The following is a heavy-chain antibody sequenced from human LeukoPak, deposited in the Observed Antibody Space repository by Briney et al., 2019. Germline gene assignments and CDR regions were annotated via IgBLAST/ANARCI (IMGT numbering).Heavy chain of an antibody. J-gene: IGHJ4*02. D-gene: IGHD4-17*01. CDR2: IIPIFGTA. CDR3: ARDHDGDSAFDY. Sequence: SVEVSCKASGGTFSSYAISWVRQAPGQGLEWMGGIIPIFGTANYAQKFQGRVTITADESTSTAYMELSSLRSEDTAVYYCARDHDGDSAFDYWGQGTLVTVSS. V-gene: IGHV1-69*13. CDR1: GGTFSSYA.